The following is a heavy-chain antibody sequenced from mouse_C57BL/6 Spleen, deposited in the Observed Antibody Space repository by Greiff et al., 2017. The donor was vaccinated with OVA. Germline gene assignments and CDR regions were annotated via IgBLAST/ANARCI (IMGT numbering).Heavy chain of an antibody. CDR2: INPSNGGT. V-gene: IGHV1-53*01. CDR1: GYTFPSYW. Sequence: QVQLQQPGTELVKPGASVKLSCKASGYTFPSYWMHWVKQRPGQGLEWIGTINPSNGGTNYNEKFKSKATLTVDKSSSTAYMQLSSLTSEDSAVYYCAPDSSGYVPFAYWGQGTLVTVSA. CDR3: APDSSGYVPFAY. D-gene: IGHD3-2*02. J-gene: IGHJ3*01.